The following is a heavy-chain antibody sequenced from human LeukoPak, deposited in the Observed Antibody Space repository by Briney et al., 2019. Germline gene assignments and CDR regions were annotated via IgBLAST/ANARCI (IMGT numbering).Heavy chain of an antibody. J-gene: IGHJ5*02. V-gene: IGHV3-30*02. D-gene: IGHD2-2*01. CDR2: IRYDGSNK. CDR1: GFTFSSYG. CDR3: ARGSTASFDP. Sequence: PGGSLRLSCAASGFTFSSYGIHWVRQAPGKGLEWVAFIRYDGSNKYYADSVKGRFTISRDNSKNTLYLQMNSLRAEDTAVYYCARGSTASFDPWGQGTLVAVSS.